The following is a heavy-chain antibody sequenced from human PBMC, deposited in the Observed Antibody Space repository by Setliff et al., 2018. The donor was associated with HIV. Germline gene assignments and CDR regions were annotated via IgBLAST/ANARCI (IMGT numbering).Heavy chain of an antibody. CDR3: ARGSSSIAAAYPDALDI. Sequence: ASVKVSCKASGYTLTIYSINWVRQAPGQGLEWMGSISGYNGNTNYAQKFQGRVTMTTDTSTSTAYMELRSLRSDDTAVYYCARGSSSIAAAYPDALDIWGQGTMVTVSS. D-gene: IGHD6-13*01. J-gene: IGHJ3*02. CDR1: GYTLTIYS. V-gene: IGHV1-18*01. CDR2: ISGYNGNT.